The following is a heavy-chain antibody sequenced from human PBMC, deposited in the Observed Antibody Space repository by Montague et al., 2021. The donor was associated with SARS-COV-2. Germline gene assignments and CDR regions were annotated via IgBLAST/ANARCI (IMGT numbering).Heavy chain of an antibody. CDR2: ISYDASNK. CDR1: GFSFNNYA. D-gene: IGHD6-13*01. CDR3: ARDQPFMLSASSWSSAFDP. V-gene: IGHV3-30*17. J-gene: IGHJ5*02. Sequence: SLRLSCAASGFSFNNYAMHWVRQAPGKGLEWVALISYDASNKYYEDSLQGRFTISRDNSKNTLYLQLNILTSEDAAMYYCARDQPFMLSASSWSSAFDPWGQGTLVTVSS.